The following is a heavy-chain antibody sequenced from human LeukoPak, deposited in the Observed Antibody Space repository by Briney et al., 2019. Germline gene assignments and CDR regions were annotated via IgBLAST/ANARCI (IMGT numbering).Heavy chain of an antibody. CDR3: AKEMYDY. V-gene: IGHV3-30*18. CDR2: ISYDGSNK. CDR1: GFTFSSYG. J-gene: IGHJ4*02. Sequence: GGSLRLSCAASGFTFSSYGMHWVRQAPGKGLEWVAVISYDGSNKYYADSVKGRFTISRDNSKNTLYLQMNSLRAEDTAVYYCAKEMYDYWGQGTLVTASS.